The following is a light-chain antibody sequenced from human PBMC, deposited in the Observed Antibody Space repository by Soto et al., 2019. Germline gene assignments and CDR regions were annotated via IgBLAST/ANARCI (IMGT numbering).Light chain of an antibody. CDR3: AAWDDSLSGYV. CDR1: SSNIGAGYD. CDR2: TNN. V-gene: IGLV1-47*02. Sequence: QSVLTQPPSVSGAPGQRVTISCTGSSSNIGAGYDLHWYQQLPGTAPKLLIYTNNQRPSGVPDRFSGSKSGTSASLAISGLRSEDEADYYCAAWDDSLSGYVFGTGTKLTVL. J-gene: IGLJ1*01.